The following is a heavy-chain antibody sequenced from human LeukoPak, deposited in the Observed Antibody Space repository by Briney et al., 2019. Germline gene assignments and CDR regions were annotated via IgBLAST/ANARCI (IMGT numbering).Heavy chain of an antibody. CDR1: GGSISSSSYY. Sequence: SETLSLTCTVSGGSISSSSYYWGWIRQPPGKGLEWIGYIYYSGSTNYNPSLKSRVTISVDTSKNQFSLKLSSVTAADTAVYYCARYIAAADMDAFDIWGQGTMVTVSS. D-gene: IGHD6-13*01. J-gene: IGHJ3*02. CDR3: ARYIAAADMDAFDI. CDR2: IYYSGST. V-gene: IGHV4-61*05.